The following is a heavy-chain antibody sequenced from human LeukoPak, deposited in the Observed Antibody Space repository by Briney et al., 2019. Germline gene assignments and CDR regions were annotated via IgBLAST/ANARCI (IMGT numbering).Heavy chain of an antibody. J-gene: IGHJ4*02. CDR1: GFTFDDYA. CDR2: ISWNSGSI. CDR3: ARVQASGWLFDY. V-gene: IGHV3-9*01. Sequence: GRSLRLSCAASGFTFDDYAMHWVRQAPGKGLEWVSGISWNSGSIGYADSVKGRFTISRDNAKNSLYLQMNSLRAEDTAVYYCARVQASGWLFDYWGQGTLVTVSS. D-gene: IGHD6-19*01.